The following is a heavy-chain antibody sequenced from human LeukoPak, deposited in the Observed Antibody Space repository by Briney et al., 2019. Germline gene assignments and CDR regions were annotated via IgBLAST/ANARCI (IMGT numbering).Heavy chain of an antibody. J-gene: IGHJ6*02. CDR3: ARVHPHYYDSSGYVGMDV. CDR1: GYTFTSYY. Sequence: GASVKVSCKASGYTFTSYYMHWVRQAPGQGLEWMGIINPSGGSTSYAQKFQGRVTMTRDTSTSTVYMELSSLRSEDTAVYYCARVHPHYYDSSGYVGMDVWGQGTTVTVSS. CDR2: INPSGGST. V-gene: IGHV1-46*01. D-gene: IGHD3-22*01.